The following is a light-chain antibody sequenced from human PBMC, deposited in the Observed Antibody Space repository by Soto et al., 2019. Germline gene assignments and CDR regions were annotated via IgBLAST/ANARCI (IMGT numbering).Light chain of an antibody. Sequence: EIGVTQSPGTLSLSPGERATLSCRASQSVSSSFLAWYQQKPGQAPRLLIYGASSRATGIPDRFSGSGSGTDFTLTISRLEPEDFAVYYCQQYDSSPWTFGQGTKVEIK. CDR1: QSVSSSF. J-gene: IGKJ1*01. CDR3: QQYDSSPWT. V-gene: IGKV3-20*01. CDR2: GAS.